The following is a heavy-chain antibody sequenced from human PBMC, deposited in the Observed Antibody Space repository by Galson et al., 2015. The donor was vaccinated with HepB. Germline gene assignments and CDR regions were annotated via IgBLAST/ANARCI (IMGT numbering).Heavy chain of an antibody. CDR3: ARDPYGDYGIPYYGMDV. V-gene: IGHV3-30-3*01. D-gene: IGHD4-17*01. CDR1: GFTFSSYA. J-gene: IGHJ6*02. Sequence: SLRLSCAASGFTFSSYAMHWVRQAPGKGLEWVAVISYDGSNKYYTDSVKGRFTISRDNSKNTLYLQVNSLRAEDTAVYYCARDPYGDYGIPYYGMDVWGQGTTVTVSS. CDR2: ISYDGSNK.